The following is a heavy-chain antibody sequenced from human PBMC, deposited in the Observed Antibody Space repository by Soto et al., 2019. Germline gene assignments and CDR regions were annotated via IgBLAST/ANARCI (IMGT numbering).Heavy chain of an antibody. V-gene: IGHV3-30-3*01. Sequence: PGGSLRLSCAASGFTFSSYAMHWVRQAPGKGLEWVAVISYDGSNKYYADSVKGRFTISRDNSKNTLYLQMNSLRAGDTAVYYCARDRDIVVVVAANLYYYYGMDVWGQGTTVTVSS. J-gene: IGHJ6*02. CDR2: ISYDGSNK. D-gene: IGHD2-15*01. CDR3: ARDRDIVVVVAANLYYYYGMDV. CDR1: GFTFSSYA.